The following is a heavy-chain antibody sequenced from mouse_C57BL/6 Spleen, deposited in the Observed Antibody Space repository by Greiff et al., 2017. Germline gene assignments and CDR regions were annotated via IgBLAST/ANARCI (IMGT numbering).Heavy chain of an antibody. Sequence: QVQLQQPGAELVKPGASVKMSCKASGYTFTSYWINWVKQRPGQGLEWIGDIYPGSGSTNYHEKFKSKATLTVDTSSSTAYMQLSSLTSEDSAVYYCARSIDYGRSYGSWFAYWGQGTLVTVSA. D-gene: IGHD1-1*01. J-gene: IGHJ3*01. V-gene: IGHV1-55*01. CDR2: IYPGSGST. CDR3: ARSIDYGRSYGSWFAY. CDR1: GYTFTSYW.